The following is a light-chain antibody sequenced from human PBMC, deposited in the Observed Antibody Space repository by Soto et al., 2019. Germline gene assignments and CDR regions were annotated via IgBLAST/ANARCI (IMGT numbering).Light chain of an antibody. V-gene: IGKV1-5*03. CDR1: QTISSW. CDR2: KAS. CDR3: QQRSNWPRT. J-gene: IGKJ1*01. Sequence: DIKMTQSPSTLSGSVGDRVTMTCRASQTISSWLAWYQQKPGKAPKLLIYKASTLKSGVPSRFSGSGSGTDFTLTISSLEPEDFAVYYCQQRSNWPRTFGQGTKV.